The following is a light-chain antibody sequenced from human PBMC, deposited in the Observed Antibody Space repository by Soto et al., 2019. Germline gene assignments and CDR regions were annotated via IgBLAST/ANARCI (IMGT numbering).Light chain of an antibody. V-gene: IGLV2-14*03. Sequence: QSVLTQPASVSGSPGQSITISCTGTSSDVGAYDYVSWYQQHPDKAPKLMIYEVSNRPSGVSNRFSGSKSVNTATLTISGLQADDEADCYCSSYTSSSTRVLGTGTKVTVL. CDR2: EVS. CDR1: SSDVGAYDY. CDR3: SSYTSSSTRV. J-gene: IGLJ1*01.